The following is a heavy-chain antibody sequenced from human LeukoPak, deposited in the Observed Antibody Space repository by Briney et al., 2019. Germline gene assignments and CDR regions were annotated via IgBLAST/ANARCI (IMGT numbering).Heavy chain of an antibody. D-gene: IGHD3-3*01. Sequence: SETLSLTCTVSGGSISSSSYYWGWIRQPPGKGLEWIGSIYYSGSTYYNPSLKSRVTISVDTSKNQFSLKLSSVTAADTAVYYCARLVLGHYDFWSGYPTDAFDIWGQGTMVTVSS. J-gene: IGHJ3*02. CDR2: IYYSGST. CDR3: ARLVLGHYDFWSGYPTDAFDI. CDR1: GGSISSSSYY. V-gene: IGHV4-39*01.